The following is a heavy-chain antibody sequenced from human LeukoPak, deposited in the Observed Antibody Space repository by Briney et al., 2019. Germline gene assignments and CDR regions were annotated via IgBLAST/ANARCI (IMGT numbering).Heavy chain of an antibody. CDR3: AKWGDYDILTGYYDSDY. J-gene: IGHJ4*02. CDR1: GFTFSNYA. V-gene: IGHV3-23*01. CDR2: IVGSGATT. Sequence: GGSLRLFCVASGFTFSNYAMSWVRQAPGKGLEWVSAIVGSGATTYYADSVKGRFTISRDNSKNTLFLQMNSLRAEDTAVYYCAKWGDYDILTGYYDSDYWGQGTLVTVSS. D-gene: IGHD3-9*01.